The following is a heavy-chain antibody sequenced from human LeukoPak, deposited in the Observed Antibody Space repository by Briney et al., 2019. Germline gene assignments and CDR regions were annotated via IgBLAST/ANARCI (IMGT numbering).Heavy chain of an antibody. V-gene: IGHV3-53*01. CDR2: IYSGGST. Sequence: GGSLRLSCAASGFTFSSYSMSWVRQAPGKGLEWVSVIYSGGSTYYADSVKGRFTISRDNSKNTLYLQMNSLRAEDTAVYYCARAPGGATPFVTYYFDYWGQGTLVTVSS. CDR1: GFTFSSYS. D-gene: IGHD1-26*01. CDR3: ARAPGGATPFVTYYFDY. J-gene: IGHJ4*02.